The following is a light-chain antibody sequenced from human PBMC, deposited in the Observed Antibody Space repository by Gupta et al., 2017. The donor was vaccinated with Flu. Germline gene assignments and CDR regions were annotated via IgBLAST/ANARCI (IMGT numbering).Light chain of an antibody. CDR3: QSSDSSGSWV. CDR1: VWSKQY. J-gene: IGLJ3*02. CDR2: KDK. Sequence: GQKARITCSGEVWSKQYAYWYQQKPGQAPLFLIYKDKGRPAGIPGRFSGSTSGTTVTLTISGVQEEDAADYYCQSSDSSGSWVFGGGTKLTVL. V-gene: IGLV3-25*03.